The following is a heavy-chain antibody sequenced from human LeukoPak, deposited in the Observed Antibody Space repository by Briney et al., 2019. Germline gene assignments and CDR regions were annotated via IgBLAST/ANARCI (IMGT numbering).Heavy chain of an antibody. CDR2: INSDGSWT. V-gene: IGHV3-74*01. Sequence: GGSLRLSCAASGNYWMHWVRQAPGKGLVWVSHINSDGSWTGYADSVKGRFTISKDNAKNTVYLQMNNLRAEDTAVYYCVSFYETYWGRGTLVTVSS. CDR1: GNYW. D-gene: IGHD2-2*01. CDR3: VSFYETY. J-gene: IGHJ4*02.